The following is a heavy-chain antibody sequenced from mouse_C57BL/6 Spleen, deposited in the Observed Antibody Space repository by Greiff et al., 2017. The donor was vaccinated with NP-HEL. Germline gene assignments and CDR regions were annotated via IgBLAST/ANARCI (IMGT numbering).Heavy chain of an antibody. V-gene: IGHV1-53*01. D-gene: IGHD3-2*02. J-gene: IGHJ3*01. CDR3: ALDSSGYGGFAY. CDR2: INPSNGGT. Sequence: QVHVKQPGTELVKPGASVKLSCKASGYTFTSYWMHWVKQRPGQGLEWIGNINPSNGGTNYNEKFKSKATLTVDKSSSTAYMQLSSLTSEDSAVYYCALDSSGYGGFAYWGQGTLVTVSA. CDR1: GYTFTSYW.